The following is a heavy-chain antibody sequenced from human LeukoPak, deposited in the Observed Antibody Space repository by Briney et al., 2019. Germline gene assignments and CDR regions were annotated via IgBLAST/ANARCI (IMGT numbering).Heavy chain of an antibody. V-gene: IGHV3-21*01. CDR2: ISSSSSYI. Sequence: PGGSLRLSCAASGFTFSSYSMNWVRQAPGKGLEWVSSISSSSSYIYYADSVKGRFTISRDNAKNSLYLQMNSLRAEDTAVYYCAKEYYDFWSGYSLAAFDIWGQGTMVTVSS. J-gene: IGHJ3*02. D-gene: IGHD3-3*01. CDR3: AKEYYDFWSGYSLAAFDI. CDR1: GFTFSSYS.